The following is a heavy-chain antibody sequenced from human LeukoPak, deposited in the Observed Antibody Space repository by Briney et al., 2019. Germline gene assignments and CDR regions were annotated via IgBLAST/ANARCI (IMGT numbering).Heavy chain of an antibody. D-gene: IGHD3-22*01. CDR3: ARVRGSRYYYDSSGHFDY. J-gene: IGHJ4*02. CDR2: IYYSGST. Sequence: SETLSLTCAVYGGSFSGYYWSWIRQPPGKGLEWIGSIYYSGSTYYNPSLKSRVTISVDTSKNQFSLKLSSVTAADTAVYYCARVRGSRYYYDSSGHFDYWGQGTLVTVSS. V-gene: IGHV4-34*01. CDR1: GGSFSGYY.